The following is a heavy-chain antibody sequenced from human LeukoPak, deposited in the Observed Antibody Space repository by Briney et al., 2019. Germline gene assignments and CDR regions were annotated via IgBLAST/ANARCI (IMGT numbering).Heavy chain of an antibody. CDR2: ISAYNGNT. V-gene: IGHV1-18*01. J-gene: IGHJ4*02. CDR1: GYTFTSYG. Sequence: GASVKVSCKASGYTFTSYGISWVRQAPGQGLEWMGWISAYNGNTNYAQKLQGRVTMTTDTSTSTAYMELRSLRSDDTAVYYCARDLKSSGWDALDYWGQGTLVTVSS. D-gene: IGHD6-19*01. CDR3: ARDLKSSGWDALDY.